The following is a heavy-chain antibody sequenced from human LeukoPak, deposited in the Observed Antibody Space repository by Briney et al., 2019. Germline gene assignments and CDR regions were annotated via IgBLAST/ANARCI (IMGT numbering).Heavy chain of an antibody. J-gene: IGHJ3*02. D-gene: IGHD1-26*01. CDR3: AAVYGGSYYSFDI. CDR1: GYTFTSYD. V-gene: IGHV1-8*03. CDR2: MNPNSGNT. Sequence: ASVKVSCKASGYTFTSYDINWVRQATGQGLEWMGWMNPNSGNTGYAQKFQGRVTITRNTSISTAYMELSSLRSEDTAVYYCAAVYGGSYYSFDIWGQGTMVTVSS.